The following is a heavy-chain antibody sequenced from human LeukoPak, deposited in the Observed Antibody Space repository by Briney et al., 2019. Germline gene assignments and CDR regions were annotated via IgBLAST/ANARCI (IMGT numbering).Heavy chain of an antibody. J-gene: IGHJ3*02. Sequence: PGGSLRLSCAASGFSFNNYGMHWVRQAPGRGLEWVAFIRYDGSKKYYVDSVKGRFTISRDNSKNTLYLQVNSLRVEDTAVYYCAKDLCSSTSCYLDIWGQWAMVTVSS. CDR1: GFSFNNYG. CDR3: AKDLCSSTSCYLDI. V-gene: IGHV3-30*02. CDR2: IRYDGSKK. D-gene: IGHD2-2*01.